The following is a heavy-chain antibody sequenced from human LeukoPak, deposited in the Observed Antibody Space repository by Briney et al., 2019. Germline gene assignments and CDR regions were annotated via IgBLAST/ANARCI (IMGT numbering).Heavy chain of an antibody. CDR1: GGSISSYY. Sequence: SETLSLTCTVSGGSISSYYWSWIRQPPGKGLEWIGYIYYSGSTNYNPSLKSRVTISVDTSKNQFSLKLSSVTAADTAVYYCARGKDSNYSYYYYYYYYMDVWGKGTTVTVSS. CDR3: ARGKDSNYSYYYYYYYYMDV. V-gene: IGHV4-59*01. D-gene: IGHD4-11*01. CDR2: IYYSGST. J-gene: IGHJ6*03.